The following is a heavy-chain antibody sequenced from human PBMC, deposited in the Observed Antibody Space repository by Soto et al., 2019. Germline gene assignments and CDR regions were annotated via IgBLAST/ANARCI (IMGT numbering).Heavy chain of an antibody. CDR2: ISGDGSST. Sequence: EVQLVESGGGLVQPGGSLRLSCAASGFTFSYYWIHWVRQAPGKGLVWVSRISGDGSSTTYADSVKGRFTISRDNAKNTLYLQMNSLRAEDTAVYYCARPDTITFDGAFDSWGHGTLVTVSS. V-gene: IGHV3-74*01. D-gene: IGHD4-4*01. J-gene: IGHJ4*01. CDR1: GFTFSYYW. CDR3: ARPDTITFDGAFDS.